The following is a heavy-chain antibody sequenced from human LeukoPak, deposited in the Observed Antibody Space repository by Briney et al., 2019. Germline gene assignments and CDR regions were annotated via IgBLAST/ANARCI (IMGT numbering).Heavy chain of an antibody. Sequence: GGTLRLSCAASGFTLSSYGMSWVRQAPGKGLEWVSAISASGDTTYYADSVRGRFTISRDNSKNTLYLQMNSLRAGDTALYYCAKESLRGHSYGFDNWGRGTLVTVSS. D-gene: IGHD5-18*01. CDR3: AKESLRGHSYGFDN. J-gene: IGHJ4*02. CDR1: GFTLSSYG. V-gene: IGHV3-23*01. CDR2: ISASGDTT.